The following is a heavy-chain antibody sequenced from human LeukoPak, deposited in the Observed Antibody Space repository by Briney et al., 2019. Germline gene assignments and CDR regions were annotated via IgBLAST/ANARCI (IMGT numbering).Heavy chain of an antibody. CDR2: ISYLGST. CDR1: GGSISNYF. V-gene: IGHV4-59*01. Sequence: PSETLSLTCNVSGGSISNYFWSWIRQPPGRGLEWIGYISYLGSTNYNPSLKGRVTFSVDTSKNQISLRVISVAAADTAVYYCASTGNSYYYYMDVWGKGTTVTVSS. D-gene: IGHD5-24*01. CDR3: ASTGNSYYYYMDV. J-gene: IGHJ6*03.